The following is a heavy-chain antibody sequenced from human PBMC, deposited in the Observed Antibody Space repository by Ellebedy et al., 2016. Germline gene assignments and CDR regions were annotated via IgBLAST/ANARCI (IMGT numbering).Heavy chain of an antibody. J-gene: IGHJ6*03. CDR2: ISGRGDST. CDR3: VQIPVVTLSYYFFYLDV. D-gene: IGHD4-23*01. CDR1: GFTFSNFA. V-gene: IGHV3-23*01. Sequence: GESLKISCAASGFTFSNFAMSWVRQAPGKGLEWVSAISGRGDSTYYADSVKGRFTISRDNSKSTLFLQMNSLRAEDTAVYYCVQIPVVTLSYYFFYLDVWGKGTTVTVSS.